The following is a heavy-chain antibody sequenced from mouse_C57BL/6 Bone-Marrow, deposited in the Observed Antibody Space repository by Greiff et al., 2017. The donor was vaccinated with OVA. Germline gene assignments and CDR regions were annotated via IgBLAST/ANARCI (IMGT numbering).Heavy chain of an antibody. J-gene: IGHJ3*01. V-gene: IGHV2-5*01. CDR1: GFSLTSYG. CDR2: IWSGGGT. CDR3: ARSKEGFAY. Sequence: VKLVESGPGLVQPSQSLSITCTASGFSLTSYGVHWVRQSPGKGLEWLGVIWSGGGTDYNAAFMSRLSITKDNSKSQVFFKMNSLQADDTAIWYCARSKEGFAYWGQGTLVTVSA.